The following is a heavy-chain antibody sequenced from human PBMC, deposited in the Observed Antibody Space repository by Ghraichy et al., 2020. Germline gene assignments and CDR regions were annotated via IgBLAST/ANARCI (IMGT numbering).Heavy chain of an antibody. CDR2: ISRGGDYT. CDR1: EIACGSDG. J-gene: IGHJ4*02. D-gene: IGHD4-17*01. Sequence: GESLNISWAAAEIACGSDGMRGICQAPGRGLEWVSLISRGGDYTFYTDSVKDRFTISRDDSKSSLFVQMNSLRADDTALYYCAKGGDYGDYDFDSWGQGILVTVSS. CDR3: AKGGDYGDYDFDS. V-gene: IGHV3-23*01.